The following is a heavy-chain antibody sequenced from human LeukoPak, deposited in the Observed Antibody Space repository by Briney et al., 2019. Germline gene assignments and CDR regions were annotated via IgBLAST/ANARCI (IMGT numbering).Heavy chain of an antibody. CDR3: ATVRYWGEVVVITTYYFDY. Sequence: ASVKVSCKASGYTFTGYYIHWVRQAPGQGLEWMGWINPNSGGTNYAQKFQGWVTMTRDTSISTAYMELSSLRSEDTAVYYCATVRYWGEVVVITTYYFDYWGQGTLVTVSS. CDR2: INPNSGGT. D-gene: IGHD3-22*01. V-gene: IGHV1-2*04. J-gene: IGHJ4*02. CDR1: GYTFTGYY.